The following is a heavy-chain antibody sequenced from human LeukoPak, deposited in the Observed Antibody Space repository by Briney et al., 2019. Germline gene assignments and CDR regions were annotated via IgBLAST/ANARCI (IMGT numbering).Heavy chain of an antibody. CDR1: GGPSSGYY. J-gene: IGHJ4*02. Sequence: SETLSLTCAVYGGPSSGYYCSWIRQPPGKGPEWLGEINPFGTTYNTPSLKRRTTITVHTSSNWSSLGLSSVTAADTAFYYCARGGNAHKGGVDGGKGTLVTVSS. CDR2: INPFGTT. D-gene: IGHD1-14*01. V-gene: IGHV4-34*04. CDR3: ARGGNAHKGGVD.